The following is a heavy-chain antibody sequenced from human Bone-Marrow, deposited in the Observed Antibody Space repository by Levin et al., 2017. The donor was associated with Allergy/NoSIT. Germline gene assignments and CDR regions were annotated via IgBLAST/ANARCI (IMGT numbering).Heavy chain of an antibody. Sequence: ASVKVSCVASGFTFSDYWMTWVRQPLGKGLEWVANIKQDGGEKYYAESVKGRFTISRDNAKNSLFLQMNYLGTDDTAVYFCARDTTVGGEAWGQGTLVTVSS. CDR2: IKQDGGEK. J-gene: IGHJ5*02. CDR1: GFTFSDYW. D-gene: IGHD3-16*01. V-gene: IGHV3-7*03. CDR3: ARDTTVGGEA.